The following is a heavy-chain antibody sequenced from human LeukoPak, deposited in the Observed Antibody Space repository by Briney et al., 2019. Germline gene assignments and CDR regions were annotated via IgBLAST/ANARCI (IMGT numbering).Heavy chain of an antibody. CDR1: GFSFSSYE. CDR2: ISAPGQIT. Sequence: GGSLRLSCGASGFSFSSYEMNWVRQAPGKGLEWVSYISAPGQITYYADSVKGRFTISRDNAKNSLYLQMNSLRAEDTAVYYCARGESDDGYYFDYWGQGTLVTVSS. V-gene: IGHV3-48*03. J-gene: IGHJ4*02. CDR3: ARGESDDGYYFDY. D-gene: IGHD1-1*01.